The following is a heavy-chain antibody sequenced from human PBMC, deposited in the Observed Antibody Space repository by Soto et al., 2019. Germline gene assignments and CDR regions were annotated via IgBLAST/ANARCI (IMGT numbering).Heavy chain of an antibody. Sequence: SETVSLTCTVSGGSIRSYYWSWIRQGPGKGLEWIGYLDNSGSTVYNPSLKSRVTISVDTSKNQFSLKLNSVTAGDTGGYYCTSALCGYSGTDCYPLDFWGQGTTVTVSS. CDR3: TSALCGYSGTDCYPLDF. J-gene: IGHJ6*02. D-gene: IGHD2-21*02. CDR1: GGSIRSYY. CDR2: LDNSGST. V-gene: IGHV4-59*01.